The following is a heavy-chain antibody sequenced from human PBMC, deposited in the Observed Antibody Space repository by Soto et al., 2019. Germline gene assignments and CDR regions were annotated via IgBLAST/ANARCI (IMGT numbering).Heavy chain of an antibody. J-gene: IGHJ4*02. CDR2: IYYTGST. V-gene: IGHV4-59*01. CDR3: ARVRYGSGSYLHAFDY. CDR1: GGSINSFY. D-gene: IGHD3-10*01. Sequence: SETLSLTCTVSGGSINSFYWSWIRQSPGKGMEWIGYIYYTGSTVYNPSLKRRTTISLDTSKNQFSLNLTSVTAADTAVYYCARVRYGSGSYLHAFDYWGQGTLVTVSS.